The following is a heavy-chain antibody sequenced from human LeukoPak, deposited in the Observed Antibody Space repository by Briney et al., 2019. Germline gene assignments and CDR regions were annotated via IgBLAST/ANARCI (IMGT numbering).Heavy chain of an antibody. D-gene: IGHD3-9*01. J-gene: IGHJ4*02. CDR3: ARDRLHYDSLTGYPAD. CDR2: ISCSSSTI. Sequence: GGSLRLSCAASGFTFSSYSMNWVRQAPGKGLEWVSYISCSSSTIYYADSVKGRFTISRDNSKNTLYLQMNSLRAEDTAVYYCARDRLHYDSLTGYPADWGQGTLVTVSS. V-gene: IGHV3-48*01. CDR1: GFTFSSYS.